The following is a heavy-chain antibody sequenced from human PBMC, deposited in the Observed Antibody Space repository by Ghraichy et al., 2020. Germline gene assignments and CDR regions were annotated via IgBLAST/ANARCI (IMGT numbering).Heavy chain of an antibody. Sequence: SVKVSCRASGGTFSSYAISWVRQAPGQGLEWMGGIIPIFGTANYAQKFQGRVTITADESTSTAYMELSSLRSEDTAVYYCARVGGYSSSWYYFDYWGQGALVTVSS. CDR1: GGTFSSYA. CDR2: IIPIFGTA. V-gene: IGHV1-69*13. CDR3: ARVGGYSSSWYYFDY. J-gene: IGHJ4*02. D-gene: IGHD6-13*01.